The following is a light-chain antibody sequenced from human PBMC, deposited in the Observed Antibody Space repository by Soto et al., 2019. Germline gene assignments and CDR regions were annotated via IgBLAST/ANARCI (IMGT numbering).Light chain of an antibody. Sequence: DIVVTQSPGTRSLYPWEIATLSCRASHSISSSYLAWYWLKPGQAPRLLIYGASSTATGIPDRFSGSGSGTALTLTISSLQPDDFATHYCQEHNSYSFGQGTKVDIK. CDR2: GAS. V-gene: IGKV3-20*01. J-gene: IGKJ1*01. CDR3: QEHNSYS. CDR1: HSISSSY.